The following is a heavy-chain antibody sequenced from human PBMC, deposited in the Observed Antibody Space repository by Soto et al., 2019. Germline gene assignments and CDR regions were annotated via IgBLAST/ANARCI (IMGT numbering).Heavy chain of an antibody. CDR3: ARGRFAGYYGSGSYLPFDY. V-gene: IGHV4-34*01. CDR1: GGSFSGYY. D-gene: IGHD3-10*01. J-gene: IGHJ4*02. Sequence: PSETLSLTCAVYGGSFSGYYWSWIRQPPGKGLEWIGEINHSGSTNYNPSLKSRVTISVDTSKNQFSLKLSSVTAADTAVYYFARGRFAGYYGSGSYLPFDYWGQGTLVTVSS. CDR2: INHSGST.